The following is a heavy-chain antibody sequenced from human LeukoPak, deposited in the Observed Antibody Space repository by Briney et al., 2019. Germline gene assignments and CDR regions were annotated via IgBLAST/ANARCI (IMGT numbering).Heavy chain of an antibody. CDR2: INPNSGGT. V-gene: IGHV1-2*02. CDR3: ARDLTLAYCGGDCYPRWFNP. CDR1: GYTFTGYY. J-gene: IGHJ5*02. Sequence: ASVKVSCKASGYTFTGYYMHWVRQAPGQGLEWMGWINPNSGGTKYAQKFQGRVTMIRDTSFITAYMELRRLRSDDTAVYYCARDLTLAYCGGDCYPRWFNPWGQGTLVTVSS. D-gene: IGHD2-21*02.